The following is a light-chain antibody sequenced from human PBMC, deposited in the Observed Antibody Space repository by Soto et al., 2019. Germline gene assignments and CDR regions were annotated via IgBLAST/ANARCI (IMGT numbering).Light chain of an antibody. CDR3: HQRRQWPLT. Sequence: EIVMTQSPATLSVSPGERATLSCRASQSVSSNLAWYQQKPGQAPRLLIYGASTRATGIPARFSGSGSGTDFTLTISSLGSEDFAVYYCHQRRQWPLTFGGGTKVDIK. CDR2: GAS. J-gene: IGKJ4*01. CDR1: QSVSSN. V-gene: IGKV3-15*01.